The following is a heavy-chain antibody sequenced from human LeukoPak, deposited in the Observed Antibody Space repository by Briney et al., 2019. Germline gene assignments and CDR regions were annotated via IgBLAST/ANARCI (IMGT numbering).Heavy chain of an antibody. J-gene: IGHJ4*02. CDR3: VREPLVGASSDY. CDR1: GFTFSDYW. Sequence: PGGSLRLSCAASGFTFSDYWMSWVRQTPGKGLEWVANINQHGSDGYSVDSVRGRFTISRDNAKNSPYLQMNSLRVEDTAVYYCVREPLVGASSDYWGPGTLVTVSS. D-gene: IGHD1-26*01. CDR2: INQHGSDG. V-gene: IGHV3-7*01.